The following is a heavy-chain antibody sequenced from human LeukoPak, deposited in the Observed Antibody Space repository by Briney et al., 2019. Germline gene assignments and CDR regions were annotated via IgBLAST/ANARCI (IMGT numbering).Heavy chain of an antibody. D-gene: IGHD2-21*01. CDR3: ARTNSGGFYP. V-gene: IGHV3-74*01. CDR1: GFTFSRYW. CDR2: INSDGSST. J-gene: IGHJ5*02. Sequence: GGSLRLSCAASGFTFSRYWMHWVRQAPGKGLVWVSLINSDGSSTNYADSVKGRFTLSRDNAKNTVYLQMNSLRAEDTAVYYCARTNSGGFYPCGQGTLVTASS.